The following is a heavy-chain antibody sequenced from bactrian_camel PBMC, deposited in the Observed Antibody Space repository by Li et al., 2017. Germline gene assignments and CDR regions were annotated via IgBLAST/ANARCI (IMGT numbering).Heavy chain of an antibody. CDR2: ISTGGSSK. CDR1: GYTNSIIR. Sequence: HVQLVESGGGSVQAGGSLRLSCAASGYTNSIIRVGWFRQAPGKEREAVATISTGGSSKYYADSVKDRFTISRDNGKNMLYLQMNSLKPEDTATYYCAARQPCRVWLGYEDPGEYNIWGQGTQVTVS. V-gene: IGHV3S54*01. CDR3: AARQPCRVWLGYEDPGEYNI. D-gene: IGHD3*01. J-gene: IGHJ4*01.